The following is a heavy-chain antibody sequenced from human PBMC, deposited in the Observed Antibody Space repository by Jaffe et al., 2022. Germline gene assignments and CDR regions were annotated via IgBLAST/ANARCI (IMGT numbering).Heavy chain of an antibody. Sequence: QVQLQESGPGLVKPSETLSLTCAVSGYSISSGYYWGWIRQPPGKGLEWIGSIYHSGSTYYNPSLKSRVTISVDTSKNQFSLKLSSVTAADTAVYYCARHTGIAVAGTGYFDYWGQGTLVTVSS. J-gene: IGHJ4*02. V-gene: IGHV4-38-2*01. CDR3: ARHTGIAVAGTGYFDY. CDR2: IYHSGST. CDR1: GYSISSGYY. D-gene: IGHD6-19*01.